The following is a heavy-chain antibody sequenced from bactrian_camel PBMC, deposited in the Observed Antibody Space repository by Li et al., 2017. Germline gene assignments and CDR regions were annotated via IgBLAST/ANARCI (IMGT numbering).Heavy chain of an antibody. J-gene: IGHJ4*01. Sequence: QVQLVESGGGSVQAGGSLRLSCAASGVTYNTAYMGWFRQAPGKEREGVAAILNGGRATYYADSVKGRFTVSQDKSENTLYLQMNSLKPEDTAMYYCAATKFPPVSGGTWLKRPGPNGYWGQGTQVTVS. CDR1: GVTYNTAY. CDR3: AATKFPPVSGGTWLKRPGPNGY. CDR2: ILNGGRAT. D-gene: IGHD6*01. V-gene: IGHV3S28*01.